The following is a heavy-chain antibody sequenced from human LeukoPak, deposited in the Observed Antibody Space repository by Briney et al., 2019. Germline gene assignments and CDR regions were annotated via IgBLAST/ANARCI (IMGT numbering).Heavy chain of an antibody. CDR1: GYTFTGYY. V-gene: IGHV1-2*02. CDR2: INPNSGGT. J-gene: IGHJ4*02. D-gene: IGHD1-26*01. Sequence: ASVKVSCKASGYTFTGYYMHWVRQAPGQGLEWMGWINPNSGGTNYAQKFQGRVTMTRDTSISTAYMELSRLRSDDTAVYYCARVVGATVSFDHWGQGTLVTVSS. CDR3: ARVVGATVSFDH.